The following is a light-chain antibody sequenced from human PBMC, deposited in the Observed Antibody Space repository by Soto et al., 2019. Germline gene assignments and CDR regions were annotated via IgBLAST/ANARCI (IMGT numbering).Light chain of an antibody. CDR2: EVS. V-gene: IGLV2-14*01. CDR3: SSYTSSSTLEGV. Sequence: QSALTQPASVSGSPGQSITISCTGTSSDVGGYNYVSWYQQHPGKAPKLMIYEVSNRPSGVSNRFSGSKSGNTASLTISGLHAEDEADYYCSSYTSSSTLEGVFGTGTKLTVL. J-gene: IGLJ1*01. CDR1: SSDVGGYNY.